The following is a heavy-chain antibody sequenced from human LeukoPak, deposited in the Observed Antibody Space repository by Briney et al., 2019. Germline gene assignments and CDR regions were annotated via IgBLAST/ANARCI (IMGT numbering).Heavy chain of an antibody. J-gene: IGHJ4*02. CDR3: ARNPSPPYSGIDDY. CDR1: GYTFTSYD. Sequence: GASVKVSCKASGYTFTSYDINWVRQATGQGLEWMGWMNPNSGNTGYAQKFQGRVTMTRNTSISTAYMELSSLRSEDTAVYYCARNPSPPYSGIDDYWGQGTLVTVSS. V-gene: IGHV1-8*01. D-gene: IGHD1-26*01. CDR2: MNPNSGNT.